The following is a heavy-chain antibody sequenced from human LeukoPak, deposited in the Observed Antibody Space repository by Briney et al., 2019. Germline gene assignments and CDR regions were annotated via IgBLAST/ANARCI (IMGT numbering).Heavy chain of an antibody. D-gene: IGHD2-15*01. V-gene: IGHV1-2*04. J-gene: IGHJ4*02. CDR2: INPNSGGT. Sequence: ASVKVSCKASGYTFTGYYMHWVRQAPGQGLEWMGWINPNSGGTNYAQKFQGWVTMTRDTSISTAYMELSRLRSDDTAVYYCARGACSGGSCYSVYWGQGTLVTVSS. CDR1: GYTFTGYY. CDR3: ARGACSGGSCYSVY.